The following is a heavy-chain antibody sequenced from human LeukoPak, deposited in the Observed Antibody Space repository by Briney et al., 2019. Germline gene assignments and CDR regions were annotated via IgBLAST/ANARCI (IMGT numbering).Heavy chain of an antibody. J-gene: IGHJ4*02. CDR3: TRHHYGSGSSGFDY. D-gene: IGHD3-10*01. CDR1: GFTFGDYA. CDR2: IRNKASGGTT. Sequence: GGSLRFSCTASGFTFGDYAMSWVRQAQGKGLEWVGIIRNKASGGTTEYAASVKVRCTISRDDSKSIDYLQMNSLKTEDTAVYYCTRHHYGSGSSGFDYWGQGTLVTVSS. V-gene: IGHV3-49*04.